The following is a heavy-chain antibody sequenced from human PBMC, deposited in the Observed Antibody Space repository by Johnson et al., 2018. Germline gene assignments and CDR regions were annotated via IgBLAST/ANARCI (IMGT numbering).Heavy chain of an antibody. D-gene: IGHD3-16*01. CDR2: IRSSGSDT. CDR1: GFTFNGYF. V-gene: IGHV3-11*01. CDR3: ARETRGTVDI. J-gene: IGHJ3*02. Sequence: QVQLVQSGGGLVKPGGSLRLSCAASGFTFNGYFMTWIRQAPGKGLEWVSYIRSSGSDTYYSDSVKGRFTISRANAQNSLYLQMNSLRAEDTAVYYCARETRGTVDIWGQGKMVTGSS.